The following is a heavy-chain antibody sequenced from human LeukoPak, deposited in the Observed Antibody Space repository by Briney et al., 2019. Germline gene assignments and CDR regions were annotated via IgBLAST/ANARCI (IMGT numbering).Heavy chain of an antibody. D-gene: IGHD6-19*01. V-gene: IGHV4-59*01. CDR3: ARDSSGWHQATNWFDP. CDR1: GGSISSYY. CDR2: IYYSGST. Sequence: SETLSLTCTVSGGSISSYYWSWIRQPPGKGLEWIGYIYYSGSTNYNPSLKSRVTISVETSENQFSLKLSSVTAADTAVYYCARDSSGWHQATNWFDPWGQGTLVTVSS. J-gene: IGHJ5*02.